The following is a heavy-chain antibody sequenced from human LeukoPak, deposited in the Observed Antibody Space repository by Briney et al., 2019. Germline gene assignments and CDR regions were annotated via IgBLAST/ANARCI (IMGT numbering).Heavy chain of an antibody. CDR1: GGSFSGYY. CDR3: ARGGRPYYYGSGKRFDP. V-gene: IGHV4-34*01. CDR2: INHSGST. J-gene: IGHJ5*02. Sequence: SGTLSLTCAVYGGSFSGYYWSWIRQPPGKGLEWIGEINHSGSTNYNPSLKSRVTISVDTSKNQFSLKLSSVTAADTAVYYCARGGRPYYYGSGKRFDPWGQGTLVTVSS. D-gene: IGHD3-10*01.